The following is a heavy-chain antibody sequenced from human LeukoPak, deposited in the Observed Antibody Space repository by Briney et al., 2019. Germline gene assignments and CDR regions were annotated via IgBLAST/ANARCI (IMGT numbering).Heavy chain of an antibody. CDR3: AREDYGDYGDAFDI. D-gene: IGHD4-17*01. V-gene: IGHV4-4*02. J-gene: IGHJ3*02. CDR1: GGSISSSNW. Sequence: TSETLSLTCAVSGGSISSSNWWSWVRQPPGKGLEWIGEIYHSGSTNYNPSLKSRVTISVDKSKNQFSLKLSSVTAADTAVYYCAREDYGDYGDAFDIWGQGTMVTVSS. CDR2: IYHSGST.